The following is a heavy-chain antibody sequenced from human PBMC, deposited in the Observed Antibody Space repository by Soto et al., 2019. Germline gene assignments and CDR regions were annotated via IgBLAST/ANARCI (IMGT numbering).Heavy chain of an antibody. J-gene: IGHJ4*02. CDR2: INHRGFT. CDR3: ARGGIHIETSGQLTYYFDN. V-gene: IGHV4-34*01. CDR1: GGSFSNYF. D-gene: IGHD2-15*01. Sequence: SETLSLTCAVYGGSFSNYFWSWIRQPPGMGLEWIGEINHRGFTNYNPSLKSRVTISVDTSKNQFSLKLSSVTAADTAVYYCARGGIHIETSGQLTYYFDNWGQGTMVTVPS.